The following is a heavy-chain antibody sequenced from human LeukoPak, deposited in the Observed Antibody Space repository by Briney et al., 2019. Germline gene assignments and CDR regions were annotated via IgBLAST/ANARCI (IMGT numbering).Heavy chain of an antibody. CDR3: ARSMVRGVKGYYYYMDV. J-gene: IGHJ6*03. CDR2: INHSGST. V-gene: IGHV4-34*01. Sequence: PSETLSLTCAVYGGSFSGYYWSWIRQPPGKGLEWIGEINHSGSTNYNPSLKSRVTISVDTSKNQFSLKLSSVTAADTAVYYCARSMVRGVKGYYYYMDVWGKGTTVTVSS. CDR1: GGSFSGYY. D-gene: IGHD3-10*01.